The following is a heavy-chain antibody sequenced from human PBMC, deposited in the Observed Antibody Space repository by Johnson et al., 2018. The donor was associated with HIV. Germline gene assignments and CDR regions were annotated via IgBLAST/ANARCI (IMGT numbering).Heavy chain of an antibody. D-gene: IGHD6-19*01. Sequence: QAQLVESGGGVVQPGGSLRLSCAASGFTFSSYAMHWVRQAPGKGLEWVAVISYDGSNKYYADSVKGRFTISRDNSKITLYLQMNSLRAEDTAGDYCARYRSGWYSAFGIWGQGTMVTVSS. CDR3: ARYRSGWYSAFGI. V-gene: IGHV3-30-3*02. CDR1: GFTFSSYA. J-gene: IGHJ3*02. CDR2: ISYDGSNK.